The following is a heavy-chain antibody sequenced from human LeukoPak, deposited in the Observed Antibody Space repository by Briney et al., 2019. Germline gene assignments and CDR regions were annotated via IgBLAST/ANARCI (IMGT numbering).Heavy chain of an antibody. Sequence: GESLRISCKGSEYNFPTYWINWVRQMPGKGLEWMGRIDPSDSYTNYSPSFQGHVTISADKSISTAYLQWSSLKASDTAMYYCARYATYYYDSSGYRTNWFDPWGQGTLVTVSS. D-gene: IGHD3-22*01. CDR3: ARYATYYYDSSGYRTNWFDP. CDR2: IDPSDSYT. V-gene: IGHV5-10-1*01. J-gene: IGHJ5*02. CDR1: EYNFPTYW.